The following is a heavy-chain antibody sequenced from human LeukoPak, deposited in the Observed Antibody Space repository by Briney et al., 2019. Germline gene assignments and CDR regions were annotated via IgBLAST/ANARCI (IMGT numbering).Heavy chain of an antibody. D-gene: IGHD3-3*01. CDR2: ISYDGSNK. CDR3: ARDPTPYYDFWSGSNWFDP. V-gene: IGHV3-30-3*01. J-gene: IGHJ5*02. CDR1: GFTFSSYA. Sequence: GGSLRLSCAASGFTFSSYAMHWVRQAPGKGLEWVAVISYDGSNKYYADSVKGRFTISRDNSKNTLYLQMNSLRAEDTAVYYCARDPTPYYDFWSGSNWFDPWGQGTLVTVSS.